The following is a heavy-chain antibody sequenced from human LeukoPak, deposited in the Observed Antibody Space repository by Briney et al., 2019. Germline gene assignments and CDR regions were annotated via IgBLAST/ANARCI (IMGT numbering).Heavy chain of an antibody. D-gene: IGHD3-10*01. V-gene: IGHV4-38-2*02. CDR2: INHSGST. J-gene: IGHJ3*02. CDR1: GFSLSSGYY. Sequence: PSETLSLTCTVSGFSLSSGYYWDWIRQPPGKGLEWIGSINHSGSTYYNPSLKSRFTMSADTSKNQFSLILSSVTAADTAVYYCARVDATMIRAFDIWGQGTMVTVSS. CDR3: ARVDATMIRAFDI.